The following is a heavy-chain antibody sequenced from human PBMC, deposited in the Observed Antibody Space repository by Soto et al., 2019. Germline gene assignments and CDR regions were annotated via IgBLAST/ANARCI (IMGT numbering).Heavy chain of an antibody. Sequence: SETLSLTCTGSGGSISSYYWSWIRQPPGKGLEWIGYIYYSGSTNYNPSLKSRVTISVDTSKNQFSLKLSSVTAADTAVYYCARVNLTHLYSSSTRYYYYGMDVWGQGTTVTVSS. V-gene: IGHV4-59*01. J-gene: IGHJ6*02. CDR2: IYYSGST. CDR3: ARVNLTHLYSSSTRYYYYGMDV. D-gene: IGHD6-6*01. CDR1: GGSISSYY.